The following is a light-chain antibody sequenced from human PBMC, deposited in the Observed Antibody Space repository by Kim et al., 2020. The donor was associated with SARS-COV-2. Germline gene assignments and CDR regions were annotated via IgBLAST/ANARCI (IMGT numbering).Light chain of an antibody. J-gene: IGKJ2*01. V-gene: IGKV1-5*03. CDR3: QQYDNDPYT. CDR2: KAS. Sequence: DIQMTQSPSTLSASVGVRVTITSRASQSISSRLAWYQQKPGKAPKLLIYKASNLESGVPSRFSGSGSGSDFILTISSLQSDDFATFYCQQYDNDPYTFGLGTKLEI. CDR1: QSISSR.